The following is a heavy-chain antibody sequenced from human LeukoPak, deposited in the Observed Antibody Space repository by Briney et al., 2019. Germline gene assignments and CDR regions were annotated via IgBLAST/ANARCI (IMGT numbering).Heavy chain of an antibody. CDR3: AKAPVTTCSGAYCYPFDY. D-gene: IGHD2-15*01. CDR2: IRYDGSNK. J-gene: IGHJ4*02. CDR1: GFTFITCG. Sequence: GGSLRLSCAASGFTFITCGMHWVRQAPGKGLEWVAFIRYDGSNKYYADSVKGRFIISRDNSKNTLYLQMNSLRAEDAAVYYCAKAPVTTCSGAYCYPFDYWGQGTLVTVSS. V-gene: IGHV3-30*02.